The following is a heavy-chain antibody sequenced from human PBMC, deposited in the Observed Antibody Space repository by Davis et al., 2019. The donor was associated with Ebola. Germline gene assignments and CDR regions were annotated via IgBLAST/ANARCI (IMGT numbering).Heavy chain of an antibody. CDR3: ARGAR. D-gene: IGHD6-6*01. CDR1: GGSISSSSYY. V-gene: IGHV4-39*01. J-gene: IGHJ4*02. CDR2: IYYSGST. Sequence: SETLSLNCTVSGGSISSSSYYWGWIRQPPGKGLEWIGSIYYSGSTYYNPSLKRRVTISVDTSKNQFSLKLSSVTAADTAVYYCARGARWGQGTLVTVSS.